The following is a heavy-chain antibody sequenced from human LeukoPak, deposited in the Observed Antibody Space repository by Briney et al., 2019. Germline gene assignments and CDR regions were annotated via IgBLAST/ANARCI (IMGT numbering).Heavy chain of an antibody. D-gene: IGHD3-10*01. CDR1: GFTFSSYG. CDR3: ASDSGDYGMDV. CDR2: IWYDGSNK. J-gene: IGHJ6*02. Sequence: GGSLRLSCAASGFTFSSYGMHWIRQAPGKGLEWVAVIWYDGSNKYYADSVEGRFTISRDNSKNTLYLQMNSLRAEDTAVYYCASDSGDYGMDVWGQGTTVTVSS. V-gene: IGHV3-33*01.